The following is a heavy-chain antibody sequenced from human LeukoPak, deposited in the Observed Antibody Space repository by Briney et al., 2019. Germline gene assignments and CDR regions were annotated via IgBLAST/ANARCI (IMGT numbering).Heavy chain of an antibody. D-gene: IGHD2-2*02. CDR1: GGSFSGYY. CDR2: INHSGST. J-gene: IGHJ5*02. CDR3: ARGVGDCSSTSCYSQVRWFDP. Sequence: SETLSLTCAVYGGSFSGYYWSWIRQPPGKGLEWIGEINHSGSTNYNPSLKSRVTISVDTSKNQFSLKLSSVTAADTAAYYCARGVGDCSSTSCYSQVRWFDPWGQGTLVTVSS. V-gene: IGHV4-34*01.